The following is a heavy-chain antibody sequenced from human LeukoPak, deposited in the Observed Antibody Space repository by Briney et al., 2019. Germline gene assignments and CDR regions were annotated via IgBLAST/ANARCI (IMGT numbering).Heavy chain of an antibody. CDR2: INRNGNT. Sequence: WETLSLTCTVSGGSISCYYWSWIRQPPGKGLELIGEINRNGNTDYNPSLKSRVSMSIDTSKNQFSLKLISVTVADTAVYYCARLVPERFFQLNPEGYYDYWGQGTLVTVSS. CDR1: GGSISCYY. D-gene: IGHD3-3*01. V-gene: IGHV4-34*01. CDR3: ARLVPERFFQLNPEGYYDY. J-gene: IGHJ4*02.